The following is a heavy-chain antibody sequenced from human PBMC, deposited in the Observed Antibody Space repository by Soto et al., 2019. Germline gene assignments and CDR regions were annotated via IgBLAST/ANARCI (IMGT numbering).Heavy chain of an antibody. CDR1: GGSISSYY. Sequence: PSETLSLTCTVSGGSISSYYWSWIRQPPGEGLEWIGYIYYSGSTNYNPSLKSRVTISVDTSKNQFSLKLSSVTAADTAVYYCARGEVYCSGGSCYPGLYQHWGQGTLVTVSS. V-gene: IGHV4-59*01. J-gene: IGHJ1*01. D-gene: IGHD2-15*01. CDR3: ARGEVYCSGGSCYPGLYQH. CDR2: IYYSGST.